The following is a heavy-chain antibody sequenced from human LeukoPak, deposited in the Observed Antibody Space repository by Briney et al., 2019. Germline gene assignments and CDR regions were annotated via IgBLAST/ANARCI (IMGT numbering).Heavy chain of an antibody. V-gene: IGHV4-34*01. CDR2: INHSGST. CDR3: ARGLAGWRPAIYFDY. J-gene: IGHJ4*02. D-gene: IGHD2-2*01. Sequence: PSDTLSLTCAVYGGSFSGYYWSWIRQPPGKGLEWIGEINHSGSTNYNPSLKSRVTISVDTSKNQFSLKLSSVTAADTAVYYCARGLAGWRPAIYFDYWGQGTLVTVSS. CDR1: GGSFSGYY.